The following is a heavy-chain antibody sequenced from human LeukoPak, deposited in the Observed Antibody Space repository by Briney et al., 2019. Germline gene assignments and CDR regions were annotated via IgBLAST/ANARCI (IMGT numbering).Heavy chain of an antibody. CDR3: ARGTEQWLPIHH. CDR2: ISSSSSYI. CDR1: GFPFSSNS. J-gene: IGHJ1*01. V-gene: IGHV3-21*01. Sequence: PGGSLSPPFAASGFPFSSNSLNWAGKPQGRGLGWASSISSSSSYIYYADSVKGRFTISRDSAKNSLYLQMNSLRAEDTAVYYCARGTEQWLPIHHWGQGTLVTVSS. D-gene: IGHD6-19*01.